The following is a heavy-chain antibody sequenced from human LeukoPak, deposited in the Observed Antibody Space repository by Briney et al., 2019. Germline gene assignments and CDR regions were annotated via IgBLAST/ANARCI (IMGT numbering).Heavy chain of an antibody. Sequence: GAPLKTSAKGSGTSFTSYWIGWGRQLLGKGLDWLGIISPAESDPRYSTSFQGQVTISADKPISTAYLQGSSLQASDTAMYYCAGMVGATTEFDYWGEGALVTVSS. V-gene: IGHV5-51*04. J-gene: IGHJ4*02. CDR3: AGMVGATTEFDY. D-gene: IGHD1-26*01. CDR2: ISPAESDP. CDR1: GTSFTSYW.